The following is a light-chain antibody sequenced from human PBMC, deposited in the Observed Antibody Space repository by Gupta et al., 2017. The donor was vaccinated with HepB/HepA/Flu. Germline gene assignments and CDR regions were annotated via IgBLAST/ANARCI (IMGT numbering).Light chain of an antibody. CDR3: QQYSDWPLLT. J-gene: IGKJ4*01. CDR2: GAS. Sequence: EIVMTQSPATLSVSPGERVTLSCRASQSIDTTLVWYQQKPGQGPRVLIYGASTRATGVPARFSGSGSGTEVNLTISSRQSEDVAVYYCQQYSDWPLLTFGGGTKVEIK. CDR1: QSIDTT. V-gene: IGKV3-15*01.